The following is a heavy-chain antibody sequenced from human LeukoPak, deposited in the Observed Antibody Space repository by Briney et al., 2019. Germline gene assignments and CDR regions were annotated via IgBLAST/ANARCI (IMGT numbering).Heavy chain of an antibody. CDR1: GFTFSDYY. CDR3: ARQESRNYYYEGLDY. Sequence: PGGSLRLSCAASGFTFSDYYMSWIRQAPGKGLEWVSYISSSGSTIYYADSVKGRFTISRDNAKNSLYLQMNSLRAEDTAVYYCARQESRNYYYEGLDYWGQGTLVTVSS. J-gene: IGHJ4*02. D-gene: IGHD3-22*01. V-gene: IGHV3-11*01. CDR2: ISSSGSTI.